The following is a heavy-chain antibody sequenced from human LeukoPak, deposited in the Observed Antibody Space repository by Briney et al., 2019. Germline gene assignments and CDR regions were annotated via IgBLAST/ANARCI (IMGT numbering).Heavy chain of an antibody. V-gene: IGHV4-59*01. CDR2: IYSSGST. Sequence: SETLSLTCTVSGGSISSYYWTWIRQPPGKGLEWIGYIYSSGSTNYNPSPKSRVTISVDTSKNQFSLKLSSVTAADTAVYYCARRYNWKSYYYMDVWGKGTTVTVSS. D-gene: IGHD1-20*01. J-gene: IGHJ6*03. CDR3: ARRYNWKSYYYMDV. CDR1: GGSISSYY.